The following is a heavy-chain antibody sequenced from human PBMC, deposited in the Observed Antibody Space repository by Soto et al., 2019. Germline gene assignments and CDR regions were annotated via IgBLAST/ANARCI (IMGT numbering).Heavy chain of an antibody. CDR2: IYYSGST. J-gene: IGHJ6*02. V-gene: IGHV4-31*03. CDR3: ARDAMVRGVINGMDV. CDR1: GGSISSGGYY. D-gene: IGHD3-10*01. Sequence: SETLSLTCTVSGGSISSGGYYWSWIRQHPGKGLEWIGYIYYSGSTYYNPSLKSRVTISVDTSKNQFSLKLSSVTAADTAVYYCARDAMVRGVINGMDVWGQGTTVT.